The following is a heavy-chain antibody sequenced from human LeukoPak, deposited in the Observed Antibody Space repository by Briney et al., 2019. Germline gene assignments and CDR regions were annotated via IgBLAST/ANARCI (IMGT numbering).Heavy chain of an antibody. CDR1: GFTFSSYA. D-gene: IGHD3-10*01. CDR2: ISYDGSNK. Sequence: GGSLRLSCAASGFTFSSYAMHWVRQAPGKGLEWVAVISYDGSNKYYADSVKGRFTISRDNSKNTLYLQMNSLRAEDTAVYYCAREYYGSGISGMDVWGQGTTVTVSS. J-gene: IGHJ6*02. V-gene: IGHV3-30-3*01. CDR3: AREYYGSGISGMDV.